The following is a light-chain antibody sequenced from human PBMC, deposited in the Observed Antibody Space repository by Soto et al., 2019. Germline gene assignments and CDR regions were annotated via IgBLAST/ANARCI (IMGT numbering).Light chain of an antibody. CDR1: ATDIDAYNY. J-gene: IGLJ1*01. Sequence: QSALTQPASVSGSPGQSITISCTGTATDIDAYNYVSWYLQYPGKAPKLLIYWVSNRPSGASDRFSGSRSDNTASLTISGLQAEDEGDYYCCSYARGSTYVFGTGTKVTVL. V-gene: IGLV2-14*01. CDR3: CSYARGSTYV. CDR2: WVS.